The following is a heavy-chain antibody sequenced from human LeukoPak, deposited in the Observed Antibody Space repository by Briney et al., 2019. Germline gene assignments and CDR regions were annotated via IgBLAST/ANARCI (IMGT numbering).Heavy chain of an antibody. CDR1: GFTFSSYW. V-gene: IGHV3-7*03. CDR2: IKEDGGEK. CDR3: ARDVDTNY. Sequence: PGGSLRLSCAASGFTFSSYWVTWVRQARGKGLEWVANIKEDGGEKYYVDSVKGRFTISRDNARNSVSLQMNSLRAEDTAVYYCARDVDTNYWGQGTLVTVSS. D-gene: IGHD2-15*01. J-gene: IGHJ4*02.